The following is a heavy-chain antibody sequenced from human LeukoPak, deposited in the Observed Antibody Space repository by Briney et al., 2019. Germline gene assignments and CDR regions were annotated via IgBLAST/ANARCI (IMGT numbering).Heavy chain of an antibody. Sequence: GGSLRLSSTPSGFIFGDYALSWVRQAPGQGLGGVGLIRSKAYGGTAEFAASVRDRSTVSKDDSKSVAYLQLNSLKTDDTAVYYCTRGGQGLGKGYFFDYWGQGTLVTVSS. CDR3: TRGGQGLGKGYFFDY. J-gene: IGHJ4*02. CDR1: GFIFGDYA. V-gene: IGHV3-49*04. D-gene: IGHD7-27*01. CDR2: IRSKAYGGTA.